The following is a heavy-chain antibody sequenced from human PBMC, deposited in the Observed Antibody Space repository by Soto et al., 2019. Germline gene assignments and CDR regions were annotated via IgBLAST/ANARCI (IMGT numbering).Heavy chain of an antibody. D-gene: IGHD6-13*01. CDR3: ERDRGVAAGDGDWCDP. J-gene: IGHJ5*02. V-gene: IGHV1-69*12. CDR2: IIPIFGTA. CDR1: GGTFSSYA. Sequence: QVQLVQSGAEVKKPGSSVKVSCKASGGTFSSYAISWVRQAPGQGLEWMGGIIPIFGTANYAQKFQGRVTNTAEESPSTAYMEPSSLSAEETAVYYCERDRGVAAGDGDWCDPWGQGTPVTVSS.